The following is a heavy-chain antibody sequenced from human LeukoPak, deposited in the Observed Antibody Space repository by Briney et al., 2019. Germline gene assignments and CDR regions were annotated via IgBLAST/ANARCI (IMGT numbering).Heavy chain of an antibody. CDR1: GFTFSSYG. V-gene: IGHV3-30*18. CDR2: ISYDGSNK. J-gene: IGHJ4*02. D-gene: IGHD2/OR15-2a*01. Sequence: GGSLRLSCAASGFTFSSYGMHWVRQAPGKGLEWVAVISYDGSNKYYADSVKGRFTISRDNSKNTLYLQMNSLRAEDTAVYYCAKDLSRAAALFDYWGQGTLVTVSP. CDR3: AKDLSRAAALFDY.